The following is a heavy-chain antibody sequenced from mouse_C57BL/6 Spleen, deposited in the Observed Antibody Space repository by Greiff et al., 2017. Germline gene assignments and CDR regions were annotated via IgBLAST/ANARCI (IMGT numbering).Heavy chain of an antibody. V-gene: IGHV1-55*01. Sequence: QVQLQQPGAELVKPGASVKMSCKASGYTFTSYWITWVKQRPGQGLEWIGDIYPGSGSTNYNEKLKSKATLTVDTSSSTAYMQLSSLTSEDSAVYYCARGYDGDFDVCGTGTTVTVSS. CDR3: ARGYDGDFDV. D-gene: IGHD2-3*01. CDR2: IYPGSGST. J-gene: IGHJ1*03. CDR1: GYTFTSYW.